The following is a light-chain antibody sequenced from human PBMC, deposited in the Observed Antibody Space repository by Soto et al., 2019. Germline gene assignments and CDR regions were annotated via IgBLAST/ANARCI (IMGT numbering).Light chain of an antibody. Sequence: DIQMTQSPSSLSASVGDRLTITCRASQSISNYLNWYQQKPGKAPKVLIHAASSLQSGVPSRFSGSGSGTEFTLTISSLQPDDSATYYCQQSFSIPLTFGPGTKVDIK. CDR3: QQSFSIPLT. V-gene: IGKV1-39*01. CDR2: AAS. CDR1: QSISNY. J-gene: IGKJ3*01.